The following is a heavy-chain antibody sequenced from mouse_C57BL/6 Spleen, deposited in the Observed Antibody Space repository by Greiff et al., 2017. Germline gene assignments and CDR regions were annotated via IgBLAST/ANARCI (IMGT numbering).Heavy chain of an antibody. V-gene: IGHV1-55*01. CDR1: GYTFTSYW. CDR2: IYPGSGST. D-gene: IGHD1-1*01. Sequence: QVQLQQPGAELVKPGASVKMSCKASGYTFTSYWITWVKQRPGQGLEWIGDIYPGSGSTNYNEKFKSKATLTVDTSSSTAYMQLSSLTSEDSAVYDCARGYGRELDWYFDVWGTGTTVTVSS. CDR3: ARGYGRELDWYFDV. J-gene: IGHJ1*03.